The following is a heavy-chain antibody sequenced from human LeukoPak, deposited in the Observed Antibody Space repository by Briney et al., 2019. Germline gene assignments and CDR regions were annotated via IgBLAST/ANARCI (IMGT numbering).Heavy chain of an antibody. CDR1: GFTFDDYG. CDR2: ISYDGSNK. V-gene: IGHV3-30*03. CDR3: ARDMVLSGDLDY. Sequence: GGSLRLSCAASGFTFDDYGMSWVRQAPGKGLEWVAVISYDGSNKYYADSVKGRFTISRDNSKNTLYLQMNSLRAEDTAVYYCARDMVLSGDLDYWGQGTLVTVSS. D-gene: IGHD2-8*01. J-gene: IGHJ4*02.